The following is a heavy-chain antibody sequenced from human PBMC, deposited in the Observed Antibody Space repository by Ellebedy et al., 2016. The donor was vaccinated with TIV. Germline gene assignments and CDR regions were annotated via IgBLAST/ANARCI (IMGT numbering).Heavy chain of an antibody. J-gene: IGHJ5*02. CDR2: IYYSGST. CDR3: AREGNYYGSGSTNWFDP. CDR1: GGSISSYY. Sequence: SETLSLTXTVSGGSISSYYWSWIRQPPGKGLEWIGYIYYSGSTNYNPSLKSRVTISVDTSKNQFSLKLSSVTAADTAVYYCAREGNYYGSGSTNWFDPWGQGTLVTVSS. V-gene: IGHV4-59*01. D-gene: IGHD3-10*01.